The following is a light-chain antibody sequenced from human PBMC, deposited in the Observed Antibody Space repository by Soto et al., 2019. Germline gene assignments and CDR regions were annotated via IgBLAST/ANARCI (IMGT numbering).Light chain of an antibody. Sequence: SVLTQPPSASGTPGQRVPISCSGSSSNIGTNTVNWYQQLPGTAPKLLIYSNDQRPSGVPDRFSGSKSGTSASLAISGLQSEDEADYYCAAWDDSLNGWVFGGGTKVTVL. CDR1: SSNIGTNT. CDR2: SND. CDR3: AAWDDSLNGWV. V-gene: IGLV1-44*01. J-gene: IGLJ3*02.